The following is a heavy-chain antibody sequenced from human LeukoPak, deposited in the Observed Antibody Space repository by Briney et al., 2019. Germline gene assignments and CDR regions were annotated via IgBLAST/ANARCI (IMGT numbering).Heavy chain of an antibody. Sequence: SVKVSCKASGGTFSSYAISWVRQAPGQGLEWMGGIIPIFGTPNYAQKLQGRVTITADESTSTAYMELSSLRSEDTAVYYCARDRHPYYDFWSGYYTALTTKYYYYGMDVWGQGTTVTVSS. CDR3: ARDRHPYYDFWSGYYTALTTKYYYYGMDV. CDR2: IIPIFGTP. J-gene: IGHJ6*02. V-gene: IGHV1-69*13. CDR1: GGTFSSYA. D-gene: IGHD3-3*01.